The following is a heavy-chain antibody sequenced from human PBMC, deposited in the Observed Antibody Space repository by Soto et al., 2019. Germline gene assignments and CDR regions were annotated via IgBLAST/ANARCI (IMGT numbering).Heavy chain of an antibody. CDR1: GFTFSSYA. CDR3: ARGVNLRSWFDP. J-gene: IGHJ5*02. CDR2: ISYDGSNK. Sequence: PGGSLRLSCAASGFTFSSYAMHWFRQAPGKGLEWVAVISYDGSNKYYADSVKGRFTISRDNSKNTLYLQMNSLRAEDTAVYYCARGVNLRSWFDPWGQGTLVTVSS. V-gene: IGHV3-30-3*01.